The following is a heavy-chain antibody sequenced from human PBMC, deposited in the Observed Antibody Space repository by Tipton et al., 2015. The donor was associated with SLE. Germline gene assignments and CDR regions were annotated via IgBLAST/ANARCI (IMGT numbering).Heavy chain of an antibody. CDR1: GGSISSYY. D-gene: IGHD3-10*01. V-gene: IGHV4-59*01. Sequence: TLSLTCTVSGGSISSYYWTWIRQPPGKGLEWVGYIYYSGSTASNSSLKSRVTISVDTSTDQFSLNLSSVTAADTAVYHFARALYYYDSWSHFYSMEVWGIITSGTVS. CDR3: ARALYYYDSWSHFYSMEV. CDR2: IYYSGST. J-gene: IGHJ6*03.